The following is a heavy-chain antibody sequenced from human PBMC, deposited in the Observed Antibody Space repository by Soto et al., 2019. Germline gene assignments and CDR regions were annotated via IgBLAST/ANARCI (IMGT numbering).Heavy chain of an antibody. CDR3: ATTEAAAVVEAKPSWLGS. CDR2: ISASGGTI. D-gene: IGHD2-15*01. Sequence: PGGSLRLSCAASGFTLRGRAMSWVRQAPGKGLEWVSFISASGGTIYYADSVKGRFTISRDSSEGTVYLQMDSLRVDDAAVYYCATTEAAAVVEAKPSWLGSWGQGTLVTVSS. J-gene: IGHJ5*01. CDR1: GFTLRGRA. V-gene: IGHV3-23*01.